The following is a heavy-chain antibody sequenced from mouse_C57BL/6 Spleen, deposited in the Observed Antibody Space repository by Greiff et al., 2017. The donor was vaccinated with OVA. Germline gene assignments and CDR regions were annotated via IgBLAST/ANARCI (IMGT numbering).Heavy chain of an antibody. D-gene: IGHD1-1*01. CDR2: INPNYGTT. CDR1: GYSFTDYN. J-gene: IGHJ2*01. V-gene: IGHV1-39*01. Sequence: VQLQQSGPELVKPGASVKISCKASGYSFTDYNMNWVKQSNGKSLEWIGVINPNYGTTSYNQKFKGKATLTVDQSSSTAYMQLNSLTSEDSAVYYCARSGGGFITTAREYYFDYWGQGTTLTVSS. CDR3: ARSGGGFITTAREYYFDY.